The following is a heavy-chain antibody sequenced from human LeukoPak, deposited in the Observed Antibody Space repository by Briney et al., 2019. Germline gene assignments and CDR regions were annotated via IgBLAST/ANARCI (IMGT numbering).Heavy chain of an antibody. CDR3: AREGIVVVPAAPQFDP. V-gene: IGHV4-34*01. Sequence: PSETLSLTCAVYGGSLSGYYWSWIRQPPGKGLEWIGEINHSGSTNYNPSLKSRVTISVDTSKNQFSLKLSSVTAADTAVYYCAREGIVVVPAAPQFDPWGQGTLVTVSS. CDR2: INHSGST. CDR1: GGSLSGYY. D-gene: IGHD2-2*01. J-gene: IGHJ5*02.